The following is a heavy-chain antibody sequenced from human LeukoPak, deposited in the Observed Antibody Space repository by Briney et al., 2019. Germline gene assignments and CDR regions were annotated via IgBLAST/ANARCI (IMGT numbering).Heavy chain of an antibody. D-gene: IGHD2/OR15-2a*01. CDR1: GGSFSGYY. J-gene: IGHJ3*02. Sequence: SETLSLTCAVYGGSFSGYYWSWIRQPPGKGLEWIGYIYYSGSTRYNPSLQSRVTMSIGTSKTQFSLKLDSVTAEDTAVYHCARRRRLKNPGGDAFDIWGQGTVVIVSS. CDR3: ARRRRLKNPGGDAFDI. CDR2: IYYSGST. V-gene: IGHV4-59*08.